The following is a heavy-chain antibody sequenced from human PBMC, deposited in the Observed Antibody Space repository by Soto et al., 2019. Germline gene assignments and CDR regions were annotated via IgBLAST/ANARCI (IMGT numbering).Heavy chain of an antibody. CDR1: GGSFSSGDYY. Sequence: PSETLSLTCTVSGGSFSSGDYYWGWIRQPPGKGLEWIGSIYYSGGSYYKPSLKSRVTISVDTSKNQFSLKLSSVTAADTAVYYCASPLTVGATDPHGAFDIWGQGTMVTVSS. CDR2: IYYSGGS. CDR3: ASPLTVGATDPHGAFDI. V-gene: IGHV4-39*01. D-gene: IGHD1-26*01. J-gene: IGHJ3*02.